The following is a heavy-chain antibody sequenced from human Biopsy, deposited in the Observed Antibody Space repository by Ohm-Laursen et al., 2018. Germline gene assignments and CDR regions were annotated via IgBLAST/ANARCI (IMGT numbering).Heavy chain of an antibody. V-gene: IGHV3-49*03. J-gene: IGHJ4*02. Sequence: SQRLSCTGTGFSFGDLGMGWFCEGTGKGLERVRLRRRIGSGGTTEYAESVKGRFIVSIDDSKSLTYLQMSSLKIEDTGIYYCTKWSGGYSYSSLWGRGTLVTVSS. CDR3: TKWSGGYSYSSL. D-gene: IGHD5-18*01. CDR1: GFSFGDLG. CDR2: RRRIGSGGTT.